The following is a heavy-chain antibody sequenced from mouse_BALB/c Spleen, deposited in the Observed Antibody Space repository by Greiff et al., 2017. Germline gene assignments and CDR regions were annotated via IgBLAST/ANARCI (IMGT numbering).Heavy chain of an antibody. CDR2: ISSGSSTI. CDR1: GFTFSSFG. J-gene: IGHJ4*01. V-gene: IGHV5-17*02. CDR3: ARRYGYRYDADYYAIDY. Sequence: EVKVVESGGGLVQPGGSRKLSCAASGFTFSSFGMYWVRQAPEKGLEWVAYISSGSSTIYYADTVKGRITISRDNPKNTLFLQLTSLRCEDTAMYSCARRYGYRYDADYYAIDYWGQGTSVTVSS. D-gene: IGHD2-14*01.